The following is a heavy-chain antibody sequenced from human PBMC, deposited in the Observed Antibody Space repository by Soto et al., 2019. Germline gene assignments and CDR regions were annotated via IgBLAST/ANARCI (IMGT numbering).Heavy chain of an antibody. J-gene: IGHJ4*02. CDR2: INVDGSYI. Sequence: EVPLVESGGGFVQPGESLRLSCAVSGFTFSSHWMHWVRQVPGKGLVWVSRINVDGSYIDYADSVKGRFAISRDNAENTLYLQMNNVSVEDTAVYYCVRGSSPWNGIDYWGQGTRVTLSS. CDR1: GFTFSSHW. D-gene: IGHD1-1*01. CDR3: VRGSSPWNGIDY. V-gene: IGHV3-74*01.